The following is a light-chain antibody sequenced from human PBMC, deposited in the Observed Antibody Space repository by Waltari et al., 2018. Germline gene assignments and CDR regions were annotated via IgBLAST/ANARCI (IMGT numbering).Light chain of an antibody. CDR2: EAT. CDR3: QQYRDWPRT. CDR1: QSIGSN. Sequence: EIVMTQSPATLSVSPGESATLSCRARQSIGSNLAWYQQKPGQAPRLLIYEATTRDTGIAARFSGSGSGTEFTLTISSLQSEDFAVYFCQQYRDWPRTFGHGTKVETK. J-gene: IGKJ1*01. V-gene: IGKV3-15*01.